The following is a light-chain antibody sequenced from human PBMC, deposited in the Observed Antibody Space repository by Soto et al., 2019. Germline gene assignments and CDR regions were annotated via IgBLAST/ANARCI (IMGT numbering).Light chain of an antibody. CDR3: SSYADSVNVI. V-gene: IGLV2-8*01. CDR2: EVS. Sequence: QSALTQPRSVSGSPGQSVTISCTGTSRDAGGYDYVSWYQQHPGKAPKLMISEVSKRPSGVPDRFSGSKSGNTASLTVSGLQAEDEADYYCSSYADSVNVIFGGGTKLTVL. J-gene: IGLJ2*01. CDR1: SRDAGGYDY.